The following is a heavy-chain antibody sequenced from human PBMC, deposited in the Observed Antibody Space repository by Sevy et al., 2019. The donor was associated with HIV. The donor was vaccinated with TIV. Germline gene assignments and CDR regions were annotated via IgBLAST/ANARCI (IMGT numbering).Heavy chain of an antibody. D-gene: IGHD3-10*01. CDR2: ISSGSSYI. CDR3: AKDGAYYGSDGMGV. CDR1: GFTFSYYD. V-gene: IGHV3-21*01. Sequence: GGSLRLSCAASGFTFSYYDLNWVRQAPGKGLEWVSSISSGSSYIYYADSVKGRFTISRDNAENSLFLQMNSLRAEDTAVYYCAKDGAYYGSDGMGVWGQGTTVTVSS. J-gene: IGHJ6*02.